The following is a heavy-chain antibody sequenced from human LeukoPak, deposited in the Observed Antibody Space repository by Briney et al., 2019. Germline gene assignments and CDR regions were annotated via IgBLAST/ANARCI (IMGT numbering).Heavy chain of an antibody. CDR2: ISGSGGRT. V-gene: IGHV3-23*01. CDR3: AKGSGSYHDAFDI. Sequence: GGSLRLSCAASGFIFSSSAMSWVRQAPGKGLEWVSGISGSGGRTNYADSVKGRFTISRDNSKKTLYLQMHSLRADDTALYYCAKGSGSYHDAFDIWGQGTVATVSS. J-gene: IGHJ3*02. CDR1: GFIFSSSA. D-gene: IGHD1-26*01.